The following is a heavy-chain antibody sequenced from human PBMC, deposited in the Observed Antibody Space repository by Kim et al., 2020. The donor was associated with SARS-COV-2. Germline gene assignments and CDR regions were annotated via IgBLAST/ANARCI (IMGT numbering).Heavy chain of an antibody. CDR3: ARGPYYYDSSGDYSGFDY. D-gene: IGHD3-22*01. V-gene: IGHV3-74*01. J-gene: IGHJ4*02. CDR1: GFTFSSYW. CDR2: INSDGSST. Sequence: GGSLRLSCAASGFTFSSYWMHWVRQAPGKGLVWVSRINSDGSSTSYADSVKGRFTISRDNAKNTLYLQMNSLRAEDTAVYYCARGPYYYDSSGDYSGFDYWGQGTLVTVSS.